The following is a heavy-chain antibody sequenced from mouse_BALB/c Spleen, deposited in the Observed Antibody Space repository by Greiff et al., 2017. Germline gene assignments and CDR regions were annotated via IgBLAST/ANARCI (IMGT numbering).Heavy chain of an antibody. V-gene: IGHV6-6*02. CDR1: GFTFSSYW. CDR2: IRLKSDNYAT. CDR3: TRGYAMDY. Sequence: EVKVEESGGGLVQPGGSMKLSCVASGFTFSSYWMSWVRQSPEKGLEWVAEIRLKSDNYATHYAESVKGKFTISRDDSKSRLYLQMNSLRAEDTGIYYCTRGYAMDYWGQGTSVTVSS. J-gene: IGHJ4*01.